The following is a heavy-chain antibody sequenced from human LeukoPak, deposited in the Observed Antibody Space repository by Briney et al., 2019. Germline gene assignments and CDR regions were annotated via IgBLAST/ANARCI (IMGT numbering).Heavy chain of an antibody. V-gene: IGHV3-74*01. CDR3: VEGLGGSSDY. Sequence: GGSLRLSCATSGFTFSTSWMHWVRQAPGKGLVWVSRINPDGSTINYADSVEGRFTISRDNAKNTVHLQMNSLRAEDTAVYLCVEGLGGSSDYWGQGTLVTVSS. CDR2: INPDGSTI. CDR1: GFTFSTSW. D-gene: IGHD2-15*01. J-gene: IGHJ4*02.